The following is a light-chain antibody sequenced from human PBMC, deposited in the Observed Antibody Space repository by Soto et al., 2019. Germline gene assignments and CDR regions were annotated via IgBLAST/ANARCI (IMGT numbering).Light chain of an antibody. J-gene: IGLJ1*01. Sequence: QSVLTQPASVSGSPGQSIAISCTGTRSVVGAYNYVSWYQQHPGKAPKLMISEVTNRPSGVSDRFSGSKSGNTASLTISGLQAEDEADYYCSSFTSRFNFVFGTGTKV. CDR1: RSVVGAYNY. V-gene: IGLV2-14*01. CDR2: EVT. CDR3: SSFTSRFNFV.